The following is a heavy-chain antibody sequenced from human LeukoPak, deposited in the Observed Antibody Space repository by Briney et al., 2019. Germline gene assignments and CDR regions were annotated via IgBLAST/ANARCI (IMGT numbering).Heavy chain of an antibody. CDR1: GFTFSSYG. CDR2: ISYDGSNK. J-gene: IGHJ1*01. Sequence: GGSLRLSCAASGFTFSSYGMHWVRQAPGKGLEWVAVISYDGSNKYYADSVKGRFTISRDNSKNTPYLQMNSLRAEDTAVYYCAKDPNYYDSSGYFQHWGQGTLVAVSS. D-gene: IGHD3-22*01. V-gene: IGHV3-30*18. CDR3: AKDPNYYDSSGYFQH.